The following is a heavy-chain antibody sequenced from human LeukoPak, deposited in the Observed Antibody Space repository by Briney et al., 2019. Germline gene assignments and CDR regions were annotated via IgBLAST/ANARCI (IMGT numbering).Heavy chain of an antibody. CDR2: LMQDGSDK. CDR1: VSTLSTYW. V-gene: IGHV3-7*05. Sequence: PGGSLRLSCAASVSTLSTYWMSWVRQTPGKGLEWVASLMQDGSDKYYVDSVKGRFTISRDNAENSLYLQMNSLRAEDTAVYYCARETRGAVGSYWGQGALGTVSS. J-gene: IGHJ4*02. D-gene: IGHD6-19*01. CDR3: ARETRGAVGSY.